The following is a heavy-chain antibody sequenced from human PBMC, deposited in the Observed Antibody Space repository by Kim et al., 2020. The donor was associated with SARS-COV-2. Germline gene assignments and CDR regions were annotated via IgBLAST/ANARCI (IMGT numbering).Heavy chain of an antibody. CDR3: ARDHTSGDPMDYGDYEICFDY. D-gene: IGHD4-17*01. CDR1: GYTFTSYG. Sequence: ASVKVSCKASGYTFTSYGISWVRQAPGQGLEWMGWISAYNGNTNYAQKLQGRVTMTTDTSTSTAYMELRSLRSDDTAVYYCARDHTSGDPMDYGDYEICFDYWGQGTLVTVSS. CDR2: ISAYNGNT. V-gene: IGHV1-18*04. J-gene: IGHJ4*02.